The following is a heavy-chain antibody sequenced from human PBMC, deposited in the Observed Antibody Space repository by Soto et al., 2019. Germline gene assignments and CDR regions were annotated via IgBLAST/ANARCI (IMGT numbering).Heavy chain of an antibody. CDR2: IYYSGST. Sequence: QVQLQESGPGLVKPSQTLSLTCTVSGGSISSGDYYWSWIRQPPGKGLEWIGYIYYSGSTYYNPSLKSRVTISVDTSKNQFSLKLSSVTAADTAVYYCAREPLYDDVWGSSSSPNYFDYWGQGTLVTVSS. J-gene: IGHJ4*02. CDR3: AREPLYDDVWGSSSSPNYFDY. CDR1: GGSISSGDYY. V-gene: IGHV4-30-4*01. D-gene: IGHD3-16*01.